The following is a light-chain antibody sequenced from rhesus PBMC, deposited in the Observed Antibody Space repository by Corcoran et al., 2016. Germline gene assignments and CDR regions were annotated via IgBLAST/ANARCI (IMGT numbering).Light chain of an antibody. CDR3: HQYATSPYS. V-gene: IGKV1-22*01. CDR2: KAS. J-gene: IGKJ2*01. Sequence: DIQMTQSPSSLSASVGDTVTITCQVSQSISSWLAWYQQQPGKAPNLLLYKASNLQSGVPSRFSGSGSGTEFTLTISSLQPEDFATYYCHQYATSPYSFGQGTKVEIK. CDR1: QSISSW.